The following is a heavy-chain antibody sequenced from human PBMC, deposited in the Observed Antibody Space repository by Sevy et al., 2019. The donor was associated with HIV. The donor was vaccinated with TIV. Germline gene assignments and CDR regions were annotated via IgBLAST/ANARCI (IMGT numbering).Heavy chain of an antibody. CDR1: GFTFSDHY. Sequence: GGSLRLSCVASGFTFSDHYMEWVRQAPGKGLEWVGRTRNEADGYTTEYAASVKGRFTISRDESKNSRYVQMNSLKAEDTAIYYCATHAGIAAAGRVFDYWGQGTLVTVSS. CDR2: TRNEADGYTT. CDR3: ATHAGIAAAGRVFDY. D-gene: IGHD6-13*01. J-gene: IGHJ4*02. V-gene: IGHV3-72*01.